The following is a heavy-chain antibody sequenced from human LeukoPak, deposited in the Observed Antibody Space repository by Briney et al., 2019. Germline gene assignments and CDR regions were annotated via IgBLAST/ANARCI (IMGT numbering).Heavy chain of an antibody. CDR3: ARHGPIGAAAGTGWFDP. V-gene: IGHV4-59*08. CDR2: IYYSGST. J-gene: IGHJ5*02. Sequence: PSETLSLTCTVSGGSISSYYWSWIRQPPGKGLEWIGYIYYSGSTNYNPSLKSRVTISVDTSKNQFSLKLSSVTAADTAVYYCARHGPIGAAAGTGWFDPWGQGTLVTVSS. D-gene: IGHD6-13*01. CDR1: GGSISSYY.